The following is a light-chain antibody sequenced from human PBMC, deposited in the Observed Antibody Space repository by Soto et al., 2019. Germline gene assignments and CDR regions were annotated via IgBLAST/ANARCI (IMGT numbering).Light chain of an antibody. CDR3: QQYDRFPYT. V-gene: IGKV1-5*03. CDR2: KAS. Sequence: DIQMTQSPSTLSASVGDTVTITCRASQSLSYWLAWYQQKPGQAPKLLIHKASTLESGVPSRFSGSGSGTEFTLTISSLQPDDFATFYCQQYDRFPYTFGQGTKLGIK. CDR1: QSLSYW. J-gene: IGKJ2*01.